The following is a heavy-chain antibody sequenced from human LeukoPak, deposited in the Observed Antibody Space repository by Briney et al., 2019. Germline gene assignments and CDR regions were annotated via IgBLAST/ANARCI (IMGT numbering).Heavy chain of an antibody. J-gene: IGHJ4*02. CDR2: INHSGST. V-gene: IGHV4-34*01. D-gene: IGHD6-13*01. CDR1: GGSFSGYY. CDR3: ARGRRGIAAPHFDC. Sequence: SETLSLTCAVYGGSFSGYYWSWIRQPPGKGLEWIGEINHSGSTNYNPSLKSRVTISVDTSKNQFSLKLSSVTAADTAVYYCARGRRGIAAPHFDCWGQGTLVTVSS.